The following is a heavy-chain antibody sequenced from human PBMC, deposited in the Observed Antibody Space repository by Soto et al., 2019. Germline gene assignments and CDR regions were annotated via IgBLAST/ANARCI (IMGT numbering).Heavy chain of an antibody. D-gene: IGHD1-26*01. V-gene: IGHV3-72*01. J-gene: IGHJ4*02. CDR2: TRNQAHSYTT. CDR1: GFSFSDHY. CDR3: VRVHSGTYTFDY. Sequence: PGGSLRLSCAASGFSFSDHYIGWVRQAPGKGLEWVGRTRNQAHSYTTEYAASVKGRFTLSRDNSKSSVYLQMNSLTTEDTAVYYCVRVHSGTYTFDYWGQGTLVTVPS.